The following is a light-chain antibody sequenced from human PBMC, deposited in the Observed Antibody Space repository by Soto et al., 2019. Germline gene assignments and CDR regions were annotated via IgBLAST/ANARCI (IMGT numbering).Light chain of an antibody. V-gene: IGKV3-11*01. CDR1: QSVSSY. CDR2: DAS. J-gene: IGKJ5*01. CDR3: QQRSNWRST. Sequence: EVVMTQSPATLSVSPGDTATLSCRASQSVSSYLAWYQQKPGQAPRLLIYDASNRATGIPARFSGSGSGTEFTLTISSLEPEDFAVYYCQQRSNWRSTFGQGTRLEI.